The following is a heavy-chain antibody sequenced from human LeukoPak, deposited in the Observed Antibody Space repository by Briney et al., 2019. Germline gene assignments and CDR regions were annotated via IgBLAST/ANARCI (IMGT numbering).Heavy chain of an antibody. Sequence: GASVKVSCKASGGTFSSYAISWVRQAPGQGLEWMGGIIPIFGTANYAQKFQGRVTITTDESTSTAYMELSSLRSEDTAVYYCARGYCSGGSCYSYYYYMDVWGKGTTVTVSS. CDR2: IIPIFGTA. CDR1: GGTFSSYA. J-gene: IGHJ6*03. CDR3: ARGYCSGGSCYSYYYYMDV. D-gene: IGHD2-15*01. V-gene: IGHV1-69*05.